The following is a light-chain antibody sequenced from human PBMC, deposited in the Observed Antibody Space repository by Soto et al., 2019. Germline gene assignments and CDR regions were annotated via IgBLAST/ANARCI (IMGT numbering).Light chain of an antibody. Sequence: QSALTQPASVSGSPGQSITISCTGTSRDIGGYHSVSWYQQHPGKAPKLLIYDVSDRPSGVSDRFYGAKSGNTASLTISGLQAEDEADYYCSSYTDSTTLVLFGGGTQLTVL. CDR2: DVS. J-gene: IGLJ2*01. CDR3: SSYTDSTTLVL. CDR1: SRDIGGYHS. V-gene: IGLV2-14*01.